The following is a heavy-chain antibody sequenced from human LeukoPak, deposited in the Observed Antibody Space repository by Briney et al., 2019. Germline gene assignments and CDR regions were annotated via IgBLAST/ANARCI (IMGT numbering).Heavy chain of an antibody. J-gene: IGHJ4*02. D-gene: IGHD3-16*01. CDR2: IYDGGRT. Sequence: SETLSLTCTVSDDSVSGYYWSWIRQPPGKGLEWIGCIYDGGRTTYNASLISRVTISVDTSKNQFSLKLTSVTPADTAVYYCARGGGTLDNWGQGTLVTVSS. CDR3: ARGGGTLDN. V-gene: IGHV4-59*02. CDR1: DDSVSGYY.